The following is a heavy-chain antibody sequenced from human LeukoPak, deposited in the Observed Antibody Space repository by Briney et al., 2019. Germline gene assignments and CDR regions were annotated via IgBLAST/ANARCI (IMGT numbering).Heavy chain of an antibody. D-gene: IGHD6-19*01. CDR1: GDSLSSNSAA. CDR3: ARGAYSSGWYLFDS. CDR2: TYYRFKWYN. V-gene: IGHV6-1*01. Sequence: SQTLSLTCAISGDSLSSNSAAWNWIRQSPSRGLEWLGRTYYRFKWYNDYAVSVKSRITFNPDTSENQFSLQMNSVTPEDTAVYYCARGAYSSGWYLFDSWGQGTLVTVSS. J-gene: IGHJ4*02.